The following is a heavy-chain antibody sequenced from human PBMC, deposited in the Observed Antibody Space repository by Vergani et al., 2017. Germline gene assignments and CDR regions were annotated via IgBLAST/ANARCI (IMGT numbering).Heavy chain of an antibody. Sequence: QVQLVESGGGVVQPGRSLRLSCAASGFTFSSYAMHWVRQAPGKGLEWVAVISYDGSNKYYADSVKGRFTISRDNSKNTLYLQMNSLRAEDTAVYYCAGEVPIAARLGPFDYWGQGTLVTVSS. CDR1: GFTFSSYA. CDR3: AGEVPIAARLGPFDY. V-gene: IGHV3-30-3*01. CDR2: ISYDGSNK. D-gene: IGHD6-6*01. J-gene: IGHJ4*02.